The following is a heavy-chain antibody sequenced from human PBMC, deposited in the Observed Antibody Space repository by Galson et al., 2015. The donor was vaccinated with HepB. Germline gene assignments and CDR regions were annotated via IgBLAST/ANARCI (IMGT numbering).Heavy chain of an antibody. CDR3: TKLGDLSGYSSC. CDR1: GFTFSGSA. V-gene: IGHV3-73*01. CDR2: IGSNANNYAT. J-gene: IGHJ4*02. Sequence: SLRLSCAGSGFTFSGSAMHWVRQTSGKGLEWIGRIGSNANNYATAYKASVKGRFTISRDDSKNTAYLQINSLRTEDTAVYYCTKLGDLSGYSSCWGQGTLVTVSS. D-gene: IGHD3-22*01.